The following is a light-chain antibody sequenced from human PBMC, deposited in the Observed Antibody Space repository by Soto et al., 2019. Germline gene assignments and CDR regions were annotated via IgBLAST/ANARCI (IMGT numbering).Light chain of an antibody. CDR2: GNS. J-gene: IGLJ2*01. Sequence: QSVLTQPPSVSGAPGQRVTISCTGSSSNIGGGYDVHWYQQLPGTAHKLLIYGNSNRPSGVPDRFSGSKSGTSASLAITGLQAEDEADYYCQSYDSSLSGSVVFGGGTKLTVL. CDR3: QSYDSSLSGSVV. V-gene: IGLV1-40*01. CDR1: SSNIGGGYD.